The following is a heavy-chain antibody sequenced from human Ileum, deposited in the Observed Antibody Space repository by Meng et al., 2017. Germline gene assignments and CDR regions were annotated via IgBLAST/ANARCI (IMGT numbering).Heavy chain of an antibody. CDR2: ISGSGVRT. V-gene: IGHV3-23*04. CDR3: AKADWIVVPWFDP. Sequence: QLVVVGRGWVPPGGSPGQACGSPVCGCSSYAMRWVRQAPVEGLVWVSLISGSGVRTHYVDGVRSRFTISRDNSKNMLELQMNSLRAEDTVLYHCAKADWIVVPWFDPWGQGTLVTVSS. D-gene: IGHD2-15*01. CDR1: VCGCSSYA. J-gene: IGHJ5*02.